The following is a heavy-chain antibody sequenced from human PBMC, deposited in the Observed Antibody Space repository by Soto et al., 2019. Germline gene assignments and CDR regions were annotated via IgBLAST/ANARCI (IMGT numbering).Heavy chain of an antibody. J-gene: IGHJ6*02. Sequence: GGSLRLSCAAYGFIFSNYWMSWVRQAPGKGLEWVANIKNDGSEVYSVDSVKGRFTFSRDNAKKSLYLQMSTLRVEDTAVYYCARVDSSLVHFGMDVWGQGTTVTVSS. CDR2: IKNDGSEV. V-gene: IGHV3-7*01. CDR3: ARVDSSLVHFGMDV. D-gene: IGHD5-18*01. CDR1: GFIFSNYW.